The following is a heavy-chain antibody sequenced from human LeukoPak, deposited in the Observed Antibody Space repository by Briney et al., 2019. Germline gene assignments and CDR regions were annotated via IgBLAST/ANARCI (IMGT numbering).Heavy chain of an antibody. V-gene: IGHV1-18*04. D-gene: IGHD3-10*01. CDR2: ISAYNGNT. CDR3: ARGLSTMVRGVIPQYNWFDP. CDR1: GYTFTSYG. Sequence: ASVKVSCKASGYTFTSYGISWVRQAPGQGLEWMGWISAYNGNTNYAQKLQGRVTMTTDTSTSTAYMELRSLRSDDTAVYYSARGLSTMVRGVIPQYNWFDPWGQGTLVTVSS. J-gene: IGHJ5*02.